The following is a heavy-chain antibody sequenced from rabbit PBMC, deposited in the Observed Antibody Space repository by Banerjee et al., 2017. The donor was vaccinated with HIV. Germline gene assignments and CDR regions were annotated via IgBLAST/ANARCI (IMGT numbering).Heavy chain of an antibody. CDR1: GFSFSSRYY. CDR2: IDAGISGYI. V-gene: IGHV1S40*01. Sequence: QSLEESGGDLVKPGASLTLTCTASGFSFSSRYYMCWVRQAPGKGLEWIACIDAGISGYIYYASWAKGRFTISLDNAQNTVFLQMTSLTAADTATYFCARGLYAGYAGYGYYFNLRGQGTLVTVS. CDR3: ARGLYAGYAGYGYYFNL. D-gene: IGHD7-1*01. J-gene: IGHJ4*01.